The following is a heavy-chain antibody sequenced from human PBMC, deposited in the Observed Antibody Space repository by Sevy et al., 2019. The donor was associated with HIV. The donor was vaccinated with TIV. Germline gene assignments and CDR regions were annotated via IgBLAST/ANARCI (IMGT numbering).Heavy chain of an antibody. Sequence: GGSLRLSCAASGFTVSSNYMSWVRQAPGKGLEWVSVIYSGGSTYYADSVKGRFTISRDNSKNTLYLQMNSLRAEDTAVYYCARRTVAGAFDIWGQETMVTVSS. CDR1: GFTVSSNY. V-gene: IGHV3-53*01. D-gene: IGHD4-4*01. CDR2: IYSGGST. J-gene: IGHJ3*02. CDR3: ARRTVAGAFDI.